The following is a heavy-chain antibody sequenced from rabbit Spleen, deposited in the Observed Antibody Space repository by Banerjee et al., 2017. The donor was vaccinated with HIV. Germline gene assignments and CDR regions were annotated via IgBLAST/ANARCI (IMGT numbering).Heavy chain of an antibody. Sequence: QEQLVESGGGLVKPGASLTLTCTASGFSFISSYDMSWVRQAPGKGLEWIGFIYTGNGKNYYASWAKGRFTISETSSTTVTLQMTSLTVADTATYFCARDMGGSGGYNMWGQGTLVTVS. CDR2: IYTGNGKN. CDR1: GFSFISSYD. J-gene: IGHJ4*01. D-gene: IGHD1-1*01. CDR3: ARDMGGSGGYNM. V-gene: IGHV1S45*01.